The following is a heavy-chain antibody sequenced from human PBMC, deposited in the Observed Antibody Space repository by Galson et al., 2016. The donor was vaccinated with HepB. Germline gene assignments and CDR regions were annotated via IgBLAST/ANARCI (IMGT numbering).Heavy chain of an antibody. CDR2: ISYDGTKR. CDR1: GLSFISYG. J-gene: IGHJ5*02. Sequence: SLRLSCAASGLSFISYGMHWVRQAPGKGLEWVAVISYDGTKRSYGDSVRGRFTISRDNSKNTLYLEMNSPRAEDTAVYYCAKDEYTIGWGPPWFDPWGQGTLVTVSS. D-gene: IGHD3-10*01. CDR3: AKDEYTIGWGPPWFDP. V-gene: IGHV3-30*18.